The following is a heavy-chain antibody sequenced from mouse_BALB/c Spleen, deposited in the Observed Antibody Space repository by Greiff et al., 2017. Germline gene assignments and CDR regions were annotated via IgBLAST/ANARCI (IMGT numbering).Heavy chain of an antibody. V-gene: IGHV3-2*02. J-gene: IGHJ4*01. CDR3: AFYDGWDY. D-gene: IGHD2-3*01. Sequence: EVQLQQSGPGLVKPSQSLSLTCTVTGYSITSDYAWNWIRQFPGNKLEWMGYISYSGSTSYNPSLKSRISITRDTSKNQFFLQLNSVTTEDTATYYCAFYDGWDYWGQGTSVTVSS. CDR2: ISYSGST. CDR1: GYSITSDYA.